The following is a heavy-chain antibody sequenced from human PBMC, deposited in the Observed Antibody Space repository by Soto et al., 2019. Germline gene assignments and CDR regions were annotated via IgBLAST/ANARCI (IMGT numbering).Heavy chain of an antibody. Sequence: ASVKVSCKASGYTFTGFYIHWVRQAPGQGLEWMGWINPDSGGTNYAQKLQGRVTMTTDTSTSTAYMELRSLRSDDTAVYYCARDRLLHDSSGDWGQGTLVTVSS. CDR1: GYTFTGFY. CDR2: INPDSGGT. D-gene: IGHD3-22*01. V-gene: IGHV1-2*02. CDR3: ARDRLLHDSSGD. J-gene: IGHJ4*02.